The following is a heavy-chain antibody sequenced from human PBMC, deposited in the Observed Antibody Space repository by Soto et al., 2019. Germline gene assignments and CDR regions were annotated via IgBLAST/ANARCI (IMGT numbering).Heavy chain of an antibody. J-gene: IGHJ6*02. CDR1: GYTFTGYY. Sequence: GASVKVSCKASGYTFTGYYMHWVRQAPGQGLEWMGWINPNSGGTNYAQKFQGWVTMTRDTSISTAYMELSRLRSDDTAVYYCARDIIPNYYYYGMDVWGQGTTVTVSS. V-gene: IGHV1-2*04. CDR3: ARDIIPNYYYYGMDV. CDR2: INPNSGGT.